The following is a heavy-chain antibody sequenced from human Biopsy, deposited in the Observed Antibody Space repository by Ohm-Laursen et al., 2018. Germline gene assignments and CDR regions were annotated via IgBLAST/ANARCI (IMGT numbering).Heavy chain of an antibody. CDR2: IIPMLGTV. V-gene: IGHV1-69*10. J-gene: IGHJ5*02. Sequence: GASVKVSCKPSGGTFQKYGVTWVRQAPGQGLEWMGGIIPMLGTVQYARKLRGRVTITADKPTSTAYMELTSLTSDDTAVYYLARDTLMAQHLVPGENWFDPWGQGTLVTVSS. CDR1: GGTFQKYG. D-gene: IGHD3-10*01. CDR3: ARDTLMAQHLVPGENWFDP.